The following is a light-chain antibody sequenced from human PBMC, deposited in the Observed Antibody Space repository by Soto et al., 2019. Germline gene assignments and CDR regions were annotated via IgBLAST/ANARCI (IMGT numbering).Light chain of an antibody. CDR2: TAS. CDR1: QTISRW. CDR3: QEYNNYWT. Sequence: DIQMTQSPSSVSASVGDTVTITCRASQTISRWLAWYQQKPGKAPRLLIYTASTLESRVPSRFSASGSGTEFTLTISSLHPDDFATYYCQEYNNYWTFGQGTKVDIK. V-gene: IGKV1-5*01. J-gene: IGKJ1*01.